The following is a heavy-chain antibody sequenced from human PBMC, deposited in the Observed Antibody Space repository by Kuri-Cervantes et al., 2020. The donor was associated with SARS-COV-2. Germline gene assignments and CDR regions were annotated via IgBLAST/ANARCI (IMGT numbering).Heavy chain of an antibody. CDR2: ISYSGHT. Sequence: SETLSLTCTVSGGSITSNYNWGWIRQPPGKGLEWIGTISYSGHTYYNPSLKSRVAMFIDTSKNQFSLKLSSVTAADTAVYYCARALPWDLRGNDAFDIWGQGTMVTVSS. D-gene: IGHD1-26*01. V-gene: IGHV4-39*01. CDR1: GGSITSNYN. J-gene: IGHJ3*02. CDR3: ARALPWDLRGNDAFDI.